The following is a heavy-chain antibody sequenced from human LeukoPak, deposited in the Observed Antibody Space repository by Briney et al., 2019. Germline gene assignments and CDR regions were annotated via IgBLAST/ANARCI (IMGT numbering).Heavy chain of an antibody. D-gene: IGHD3-10*01. CDR1: GFTFSSYS. V-gene: IGHV3-48*04. CDR2: ISSSSSTI. J-gene: IGHJ5*02. CDR3: AKDTRITMVRGVIGWFDP. Sequence: GGSLRLSCAASGFTFSSYSMNWVRQAPGKGLEWVSYISSSSSTIYYADSVKGRFTISRDNAKNSLHLQMNSLRAEDTAVYYCAKDTRITMVRGVIGWFDPWGQGTLVTVSS.